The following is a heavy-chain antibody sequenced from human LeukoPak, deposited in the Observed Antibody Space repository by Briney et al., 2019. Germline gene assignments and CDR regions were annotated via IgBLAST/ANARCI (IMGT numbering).Heavy chain of an antibody. J-gene: IGHJ4*02. Sequence: TARGSLRLSCAASGFTFSSYSMNWVRQAPGKGLEWVSSISSSSSSYIYYADSVKGRFTISRDNAKNSLYLQMNSLRAEDTAVYYCARGFDRGNSFPDDYWGQGTLVTVSS. CDR1: GFTFSSYS. D-gene: IGHD4-23*01. CDR2: ISSSSSSYI. V-gene: IGHV3-21*01. CDR3: ARGFDRGNSFPDDY.